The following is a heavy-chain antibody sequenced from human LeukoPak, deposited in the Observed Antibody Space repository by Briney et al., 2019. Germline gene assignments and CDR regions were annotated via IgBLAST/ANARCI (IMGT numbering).Heavy chain of an antibody. J-gene: IGHJ4*02. CDR1: GGSISSYY. CDR2: INHSGST. CDR3: ARVPGAEGYYDILTGYYRMYYFDC. Sequence: SETLSLTCAVYGGSISSYYWSWIRQPPGKGLEWIGEINHSGSTNYNPSLKSRVTISVDTSKNQFSLKLSSVTAADTAVYYCARVPGAEGYYDILTGYYRMYYFDCWGQGTLVTVSS. V-gene: IGHV4-34*01. D-gene: IGHD3-9*01.